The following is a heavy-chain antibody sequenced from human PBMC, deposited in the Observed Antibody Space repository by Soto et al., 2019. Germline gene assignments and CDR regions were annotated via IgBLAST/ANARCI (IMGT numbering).Heavy chain of an antibody. J-gene: IGHJ3*02. CDR2: ISTYNGNT. V-gene: IGHV1-18*01. Sequence: VASVKVSCKASGYTFTKYGISWVRQAPGQGLEWMGWISTYNGNTNYAQKLQGRVTMTTDTSTSTAYMELRSLRSDDTAVYYCARDLKPLAYCISTSCYDVFDIWGQGTMVTVSS. CDR3: ARDLKPLAYCISTSCYDVFDI. CDR1: GYTFTKYG. D-gene: IGHD2-2*01.